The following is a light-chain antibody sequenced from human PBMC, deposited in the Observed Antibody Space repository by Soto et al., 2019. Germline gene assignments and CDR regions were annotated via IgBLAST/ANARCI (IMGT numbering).Light chain of an antibody. V-gene: IGKV3-15*01. CDR1: QSVGSA. CDR2: GTT. Sequence: EIVMTQSPATLSVSPGETATLSCRASQSVGSAVAWYQHKPGQAPRLLIVGTTIRSTGVPGRFSGGGSGTEFALTISRLQSEDFAVYYCQQYKSWPPLTVGGGTTVEIK. J-gene: IGKJ4*01. CDR3: QQYKSWPPLT.